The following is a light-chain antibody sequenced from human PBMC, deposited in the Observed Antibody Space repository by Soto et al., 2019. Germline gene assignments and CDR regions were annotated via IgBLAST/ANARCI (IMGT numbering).Light chain of an antibody. CDR1: SSDVGGYNY. CDR2: DVS. Sequence: QSALTQPRSVSGSPGQSVTIACTGTSSDVGGYNYVSWYQQHPGKAPKLMIYDVSKRPSGVPDRFSGSKSGNTASLTISGLQAEDEADYYCCLYIGATTYVFGTGTKLTVL. V-gene: IGLV2-11*01. J-gene: IGLJ1*01. CDR3: CLYIGATTYV.